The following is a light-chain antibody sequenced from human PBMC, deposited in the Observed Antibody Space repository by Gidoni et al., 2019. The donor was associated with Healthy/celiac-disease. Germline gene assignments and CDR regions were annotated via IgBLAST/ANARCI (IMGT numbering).Light chain of an antibody. V-gene: IGKV1-5*03. CDR2: KAS. CDR3: QQYNSYST. J-gene: IGKJ1*01. CDR1: QSISSW. Sequence: DIQMTQSPSTLSASVGDRVTITCRASQSISSWLAWYQQKPGKAPKLLIYKASSLESGVPSRFSGSGSGTELPTLTISSLQPDDFATYYCQQYNSYSTFGQGTKVEIK.